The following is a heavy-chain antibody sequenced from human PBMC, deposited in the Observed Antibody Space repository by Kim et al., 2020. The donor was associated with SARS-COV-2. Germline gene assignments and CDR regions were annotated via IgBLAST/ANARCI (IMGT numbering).Heavy chain of an antibody. Sequence: GGSLRLSCAASGFTFSNYGMHWVRQAPGKGLEWVAVISYDGSNNYYADSVKGRFTISRDNSKNTLYLQMNSLRAEDTAVYYCAKDLDTSAFDYWGQGTLVTVSS. V-gene: IGHV3-30*18. CDR3: AKDLDTSAFDY. D-gene: IGHD5-18*01. CDR2: ISYDGSNN. J-gene: IGHJ4*02. CDR1: GFTFSNYG.